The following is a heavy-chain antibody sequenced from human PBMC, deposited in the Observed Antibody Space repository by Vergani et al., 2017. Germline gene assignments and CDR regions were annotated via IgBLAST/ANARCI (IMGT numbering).Heavy chain of an antibody. J-gene: IGHJ3*02. CDR1: GFSLTSSGMR. D-gene: IGHD5-24*01. CDR3: AHILSKEGYNYDALDI. V-gene: IGHV2-70*04. CDR2: IDRDDDK. Sequence: QVTFKESGPALVNPRQALTLTCTFSGFSLTSSGMRVSWFRQSPGKALEWLARIDRDDDKFYSASLKTRLAISKDLSNDLVVLTMTNMGSADTAMYYCAHILSKEGYNYDALDIWGKGPMVIVSP.